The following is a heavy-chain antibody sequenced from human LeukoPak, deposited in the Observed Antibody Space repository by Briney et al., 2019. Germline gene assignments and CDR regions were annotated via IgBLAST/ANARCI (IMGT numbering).Heavy chain of an antibody. J-gene: IGHJ4*02. CDR1: GFSFSGSA. Sequence: QPGGSLKLSCAASGFSFSGSAMHWVRQAPGKGLEWVGRMRSKANSYATAYAASVKGRFTISRDDSKNTAYLQMNSLKTEDTAVYYCHSYSEAYSSRPPADWGQGTLVTVSS. CDR2: MRSKANSYAT. CDR3: HSYSEAYSSRPPAD. D-gene: IGHD6-13*01. V-gene: IGHV3-73*01.